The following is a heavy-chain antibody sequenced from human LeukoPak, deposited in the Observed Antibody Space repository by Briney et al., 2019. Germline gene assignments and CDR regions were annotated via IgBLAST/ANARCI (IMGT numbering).Heavy chain of an antibody. V-gene: IGHV4-39*01. CDR3: ARSRDGYISTFDY. J-gene: IGHJ4*02. D-gene: IGHD5-24*01. CDR1: GGSISSSSFY. Sequence: SETLSLTCTVSGGSISSSSFYWGWIRQPPGKGLEWIGSIYYRGNTYYNPSLKSRVTISLDTSKNQFSLKLSSVTAADTAVYYCARSRDGYISTFDYWGQGTLVTVSS. CDR2: IYYRGNT.